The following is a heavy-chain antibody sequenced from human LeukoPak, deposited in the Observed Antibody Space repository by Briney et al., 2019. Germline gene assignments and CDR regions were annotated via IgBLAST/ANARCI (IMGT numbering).Heavy chain of an antibody. CDR3: ARVRRCRSTSSYRAPSHLDP. Sequence: SETLSPTCAVYGGSFGGYYWSWIRQPPGKGLEWIGEINHSGSTNYNPSLKSRVTISVDTSKNQFSLKLSSVTAADTAVYYCARVRRCRSTSSYRAPSHLDPWGKGTLVTVSS. V-gene: IGHV4-34*01. J-gene: IGHJ5*02. D-gene: IGHD2-2*02. CDR2: INHSGST. CDR1: GGSFGGYY.